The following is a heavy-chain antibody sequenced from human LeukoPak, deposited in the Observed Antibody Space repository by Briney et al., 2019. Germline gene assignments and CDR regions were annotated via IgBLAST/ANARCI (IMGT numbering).Heavy chain of an antibody. CDR1: GFTFSSYA. D-gene: IGHD3-22*01. CDR2: ISGSGGSA. CDR3: AKDRHSSGPGVFDAFDI. Sequence: GGSLRLSCAASGFTFSSYAMSWVRQAPGKGLEWVSAISGSGGSAYYADSVKGRFTISRDNSKNTLYLQMNSLRAEDTAVYYCAKDRHSSGPGVFDAFDIWGQGTMVTVSS. J-gene: IGHJ3*02. V-gene: IGHV3-23*01.